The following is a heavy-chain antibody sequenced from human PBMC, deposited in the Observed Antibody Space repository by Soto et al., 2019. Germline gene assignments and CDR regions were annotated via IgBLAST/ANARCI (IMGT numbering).Heavy chain of an antibody. D-gene: IGHD2-2*01. CDR1: VFTFDDYA. Sequence: GSLRLSCAASVFTFDDYAMHWVRQAPGKGLEWVSAISSSSSYIYYADSVKGRFTISRDNAKNSLYLQMNSLRAEDTAVYYCARDPAVPAAFAAFDIWGQGTMVTVSS. CDR3: ARDPAVPAAFAAFDI. V-gene: IGHV3-21*01. J-gene: IGHJ3*02. CDR2: ISSSSSYI.